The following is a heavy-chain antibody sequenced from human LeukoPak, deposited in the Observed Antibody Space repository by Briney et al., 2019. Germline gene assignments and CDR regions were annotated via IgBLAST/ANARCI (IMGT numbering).Heavy chain of an antibody. D-gene: IGHD1-26*01. J-gene: IGHJ2*01. V-gene: IGHV3-30*18. CDR1: GFTFSSYW. CDR2: ISYDGSNK. CDR3: AKDRASSWWYFDL. Sequence: GGSLRLSCAASGFTFSSYWMSWVRQAPGKGLEWVAVISYDGSNKYYADSVKGRFTISRDNSKNTLYLQMNSLRAEDTAVYYCAKDRASSWWYFDLWGRGTLVTVSS.